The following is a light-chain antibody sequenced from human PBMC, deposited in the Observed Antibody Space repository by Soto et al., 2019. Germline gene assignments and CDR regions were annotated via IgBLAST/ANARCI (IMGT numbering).Light chain of an antibody. CDR1: QSISNY. V-gene: IGKV1-39*01. Sequence: DIQMTQSRSSLSSSGGDIFTITCRASQSISNYLNWYQHKAGKAPKVLIYAASSLQRGVPSRFSGSGSGTDFTLIISSLQPEDFATYYCQQSYSPLWTFGQGTKVDI. CDR2: AAS. J-gene: IGKJ1*01. CDR3: QQSYSPLWT.